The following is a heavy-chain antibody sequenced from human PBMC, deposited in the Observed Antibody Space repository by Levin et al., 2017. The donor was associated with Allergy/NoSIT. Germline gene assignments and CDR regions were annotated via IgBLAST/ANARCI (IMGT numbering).Heavy chain of an antibody. CDR1: GFTFSRYA. Sequence: GESLKISCAASGFTFSRYAMSWVRQAPGKGLEWVSDFSRTADGTYYAHYVKGRFTISGDNSKNTGFLHMNSLRVDDTAVYYCTNGLGNFQDYWGQGTLVTVSS. CDR3: TNGLGNFQDY. D-gene: IGHD1-26*01. J-gene: IGHJ4*02. V-gene: IGHV3-23*01. CDR2: FSRTADGT.